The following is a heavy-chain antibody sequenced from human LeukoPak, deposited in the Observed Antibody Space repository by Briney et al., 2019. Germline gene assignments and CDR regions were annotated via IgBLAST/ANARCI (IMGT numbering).Heavy chain of an antibody. CDR2: IRYDGSNK. CDR1: GFTFSSYG. J-gene: IGHJ4*02. D-gene: IGHD3-22*01. Sequence: GGSLRLSCAASGFTFSSYGMHWVRQAPGKGLEGVAFIRYDGSNKYYADSVKGRFTISRDNSKNTLYLQMNSLRAEDTAVYYFAKDRIRRYYDSSGYPTQYYFDYWGQGTLVTVSS. CDR3: AKDRIRRYYDSSGYPTQYYFDY. V-gene: IGHV3-30*02.